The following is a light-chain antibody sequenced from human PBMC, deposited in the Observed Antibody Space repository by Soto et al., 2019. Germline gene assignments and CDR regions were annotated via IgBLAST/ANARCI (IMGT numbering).Light chain of an antibody. J-gene: IGKJ4*01. Sequence: EIVLTQSPATLSLSPGERATLSCRASQTVSSYFAWFQQKPGQAPRLLIYDISVRATGVPARFSGSGSGTDFTLTISSLEPEDSAVYYCQQRSSWPTFGGGTKVDIK. V-gene: IGKV3-11*01. CDR1: QTVSSY. CDR3: QQRSSWPT. CDR2: DIS.